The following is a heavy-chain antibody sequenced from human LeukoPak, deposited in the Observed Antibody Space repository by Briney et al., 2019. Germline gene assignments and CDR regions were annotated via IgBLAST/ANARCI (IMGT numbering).Heavy chain of an antibody. V-gene: IGHV1-2*02. J-gene: IGHJ5*02. CDR3: ARDSSGYYDSSGYYFPNWFDP. Sequence: ASVKVSCKASGYTFTGYYMHWVRQAPGQGLEWMGWINPNSGGTNYAQKFQGRVTMTRDTSISTAYMELSRLRSDDTAAYYCARDSSGYYDSSGYYFPNWFDPWGQGTLVTVSS. CDR1: GYTFTGYY. D-gene: IGHD3-22*01. CDR2: INPNSGGT.